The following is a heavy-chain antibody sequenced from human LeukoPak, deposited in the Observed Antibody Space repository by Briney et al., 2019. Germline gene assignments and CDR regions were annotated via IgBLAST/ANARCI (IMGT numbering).Heavy chain of an antibody. J-gene: IGHJ4*02. CDR3: AREGYWEYQLLPFGY. D-gene: IGHD2-2*01. V-gene: IGHV1-8*02. CDR1: GYTFTSYD. CDR2: MNPNSGNT. Sequence: VASVKVSCKASGYTFTSYDINWVRQATGQGLEWMGWMNPNSGNTGYAQKFQGRVTMTTDTSTSTAYMELRSLRSDDTAVYYCAREGYWEYQLLPFGYWGQGTLVTVSS.